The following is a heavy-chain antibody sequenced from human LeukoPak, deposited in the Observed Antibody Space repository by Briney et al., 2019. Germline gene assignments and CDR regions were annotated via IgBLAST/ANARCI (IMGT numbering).Heavy chain of an antibody. Sequence: PGGSLRLSCAASGFTVSSNYMSWVRQAPGKGLEWVSVIYSGGSTYYADSVKGRFTISRDNSKNTLYLQMNSLRAEDTAVYYCARGGGKMATIRNGAAFDIWSQGTMVTVSS. V-gene: IGHV3-53*01. D-gene: IGHD5-24*01. J-gene: IGHJ3*02. CDR3: ARGGGKMATIRNGAAFDI. CDR1: GFTVSSNY. CDR2: IYSGGST.